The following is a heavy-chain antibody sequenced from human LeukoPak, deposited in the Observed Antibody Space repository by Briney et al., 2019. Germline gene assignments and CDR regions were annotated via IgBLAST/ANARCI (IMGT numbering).Heavy chain of an antibody. Sequence: GASVKVSCKASGYSFTNYYLHWVRQAPGQGFEWMGIINPGGGSTTYAQKFQGRVTMTRDTSTSTVYMELSSLRSEDTAVYYCARGRRFGELLSWRDYYYYGMDVWGQGTTVTVSS. D-gene: IGHD3-10*01. CDR2: INPGGGST. V-gene: IGHV1-46*01. J-gene: IGHJ6*02. CDR1: GYSFTNYY. CDR3: ARGRRFGELLSWRDYYYYGMDV.